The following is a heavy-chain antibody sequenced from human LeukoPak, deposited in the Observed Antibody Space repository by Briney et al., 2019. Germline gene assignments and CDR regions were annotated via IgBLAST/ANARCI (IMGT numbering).Heavy chain of an antibody. CDR3: ARDDYADYGDAFDI. D-gene: IGHD4-17*01. J-gene: IGHJ3*02. Sequence: SVKVSCKASGGTFSSYAISWVRQAPGQGLEWMGRIIPILGIANYAQKFQGRVTITADKSTSTAYMELSSLRSEDTAVYYCARDDYADYGDAFDIWGQGTMVTVSS. CDR2: IIPILGIA. CDR1: GGTFSSYA. V-gene: IGHV1-69*04.